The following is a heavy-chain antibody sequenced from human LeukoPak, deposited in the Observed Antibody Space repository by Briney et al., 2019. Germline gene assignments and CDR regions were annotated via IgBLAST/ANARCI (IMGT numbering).Heavy chain of an antibody. V-gene: IGHV4-59*01. J-gene: IGHJ2*01. Sequence: PSETLSLTCTVSGGSISRYYWSWIRQPPGKGLEWIGYKDHSGSTNYNRSLKSRVTISVNTSKNQFSLKLSSVTAADTAVYYCARVYYSSSYDYWYFDLWGRGTLVTVSS. D-gene: IGHD6-13*01. CDR3: ARVYYSSSYDYWYFDL. CDR1: GGSISRYY. CDR2: KDHSGST.